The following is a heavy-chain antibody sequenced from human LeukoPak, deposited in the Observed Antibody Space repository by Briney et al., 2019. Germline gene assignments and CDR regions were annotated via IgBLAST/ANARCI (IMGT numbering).Heavy chain of an antibody. CDR1: GFTFSGSA. CDR2: IRSKANSYAT. CDR3: TSRPTPFYYYDSSASDAFES. V-gene: IGHV3-73*01. Sequence: GASLRLSCAASGFTFSGSAIHWVRQASGVGLEWLGRIRSKANSYATAYAASVNGRFTISRDDSQNTAYLQMNSLKTEDTAVYYCTSRPTPFYYYDSSASDAFESWGQGTMVTVSS. J-gene: IGHJ3*02. D-gene: IGHD3-22*01.